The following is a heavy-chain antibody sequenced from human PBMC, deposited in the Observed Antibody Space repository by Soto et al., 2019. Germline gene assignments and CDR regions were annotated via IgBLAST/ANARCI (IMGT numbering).Heavy chain of an antibody. D-gene: IGHD6-6*01. CDR2: ISAGGSNT. J-gene: IGHJ4*02. Sequence: GGSLRLSCAASGFTFSNYAMNWVRQAPGKGLEWVSAISAGGSNTDYADSVKGRFTISSDNSKNTLYLQMNSLRAEDTAVYYCAKEYSTSFDYWGQGTLVTVSS. CDR3: AKEYSTSFDY. V-gene: IGHV3-23*01. CDR1: GFTFSNYA.